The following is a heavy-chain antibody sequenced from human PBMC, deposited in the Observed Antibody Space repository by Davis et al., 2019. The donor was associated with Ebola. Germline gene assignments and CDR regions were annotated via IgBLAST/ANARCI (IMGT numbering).Heavy chain of an antibody. CDR3: ARGWLRTGFDY. V-gene: IGHV6-1*01. Sequence: HSQTLSLTCAISGDSVSINSGGWNWIRQSPSRGLEWLGRTYYTSKWNNDYAVSMKSRITINADTAKNQYSMQLNSVTPEDTAVYYCARGWLRTGFDYWGQGTLVTVSS. CDR1: GDSVSINSGG. D-gene: IGHD5-12*01. CDR2: TYYTSKWNN. J-gene: IGHJ4*02.